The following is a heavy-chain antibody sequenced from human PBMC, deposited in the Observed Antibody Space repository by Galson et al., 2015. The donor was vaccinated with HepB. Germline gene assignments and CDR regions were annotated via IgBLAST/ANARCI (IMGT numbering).Heavy chain of an antibody. CDR1: GFFFSDYN. V-gene: IGHV3-69-1*01. D-gene: IGHD3-3*01. J-gene: IGHJ6*03. CDR3: ARDLFAVSPPPTNYMDV. CDR2: ISSSGTV. Sequence: SLRLSCAASGFFFSDYNMNWVRQAPGKGLEWVSSISSSGTVYYADSLKGRSTISRDNAKNSLDLQVNSLRAEDTAVYYCARDLFAVSPPPTNYMDVWCTGTTVTGSS.